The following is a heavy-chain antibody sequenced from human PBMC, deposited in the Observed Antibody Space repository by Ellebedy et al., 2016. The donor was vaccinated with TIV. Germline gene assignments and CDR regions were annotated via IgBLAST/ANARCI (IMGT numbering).Heavy chain of an antibody. Sequence: AASVTVSCKASGYTFTSYGLSWVRQAPGQRLEWMGWINAGNGNTKYSQKFQGRVTITRDTSASTAYMELSSLRSEDTAVYYCARVKWELPFDYWGQGTLVTVSS. CDR2: INAGNGNT. D-gene: IGHD1-26*01. CDR1: GYTFTSYG. V-gene: IGHV1-3*01. J-gene: IGHJ4*02. CDR3: ARVKWELPFDY.